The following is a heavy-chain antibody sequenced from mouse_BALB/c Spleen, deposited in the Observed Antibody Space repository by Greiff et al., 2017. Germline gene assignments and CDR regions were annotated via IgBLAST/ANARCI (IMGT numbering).Heavy chain of an antibody. J-gene: IGHJ3*01. CDR1: GYSFTSYY. Sequence: VQLQQSGPELMKPGASVKISCKASGYSFTSYYMHWVKQSHGKSLEWIGYIDPFNGGTSYNQKFKGKATLTVDKSSSTAYMHLSSLTSQDSAVYYCATYDYDLWFAYWGQGTLVTVSA. CDR2: IDPFNGGT. CDR3: ATYDYDLWFAY. V-gene: IGHV1S135*01. D-gene: IGHD2-4*01.